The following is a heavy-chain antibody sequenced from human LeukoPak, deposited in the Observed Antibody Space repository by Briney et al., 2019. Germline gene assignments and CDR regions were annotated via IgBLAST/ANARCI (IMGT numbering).Heavy chain of an antibody. Sequence: ASVKVSCKASGYTFTSYGISWVRQAPGQGLEWVGWISAYNGNTNYAQKLQGRVTMTTDTSTSTAYMELRSLRSDDTAVYYCARAADYVWGSLSDRWPFDYWGQGTLVTVSS. CDR3: ARAADYVWGSLSDRWPFDY. CDR2: ISAYNGNT. CDR1: GYTFTSYG. V-gene: IGHV1-18*01. J-gene: IGHJ4*02. D-gene: IGHD3-16*01.